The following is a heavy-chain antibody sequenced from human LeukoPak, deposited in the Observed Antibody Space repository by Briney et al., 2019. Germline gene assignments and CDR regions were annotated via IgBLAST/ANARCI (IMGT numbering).Heavy chain of an antibody. CDR2: IYTSGST. Sequence: SETLSLTCTVSGGSISSGSYYWSWIRQPAGKGLEWIGRIYTSGSTNYNPSLKSRVTISVDTSKNQFSLKLSSVTAADAAVYYCATHYGDYKSNTFFPYYYYYMDVWGKGTTVTISS. V-gene: IGHV4-61*02. CDR3: ATHYGDYKSNTFFPYYYYYMDV. J-gene: IGHJ6*03. D-gene: IGHD4-17*01. CDR1: GGSISSGSYY.